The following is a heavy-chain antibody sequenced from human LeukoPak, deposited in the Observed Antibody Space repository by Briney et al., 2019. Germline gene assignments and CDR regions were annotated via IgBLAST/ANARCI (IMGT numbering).Heavy chain of an antibody. CDR1: GGSISPYH. CDR3: ASRTPAWYFDK. Sequence: SETLSLTCTVSGGSISPYHWTWIRQPAGRGLDWIGRMHTSGSANYNPSLKSRVSISVDRSKNQFSLKLTSVTAADTAVYYCASRTPAWYFDKWGQGSLVTVSS. V-gene: IGHV4-4*07. CDR2: MHTSGSA. J-gene: IGHJ4*02.